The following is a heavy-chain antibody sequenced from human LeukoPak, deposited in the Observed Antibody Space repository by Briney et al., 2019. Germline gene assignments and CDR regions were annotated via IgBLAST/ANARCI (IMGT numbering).Heavy chain of an antibody. J-gene: IGHJ4*02. CDR3: ARDRGGITLDY. V-gene: IGHV4-39*07. CDR1: GGSISSSSYY. CDR2: IYYSGST. D-gene: IGHD1-14*01. Sequence: SETLSLTCTVSGGSISSSSYYWGWIRQPPGRGLEWIGSIYYSGSTYYNPSLKSRVTISVDTSKNQFSLKLSSVTAADTAVYYCARDRGGITLDYWGQGTLVTVSS.